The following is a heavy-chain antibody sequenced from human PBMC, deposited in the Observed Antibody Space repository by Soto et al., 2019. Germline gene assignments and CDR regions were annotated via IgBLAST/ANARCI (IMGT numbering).Heavy chain of an antibody. V-gene: IGHV4-59*01. CDR1: GASFGRSF. D-gene: IGHD2-15*01. J-gene: IGHJ4*02. Sequence: QVQLQESGPGLVRPSETLSLTCCVSGASFGRSFWCCIRQPPGRGLGWIGYIYYRGSTNYNPSLKSRVTISVDTSKNQFSMKLSSVTAADTAVYYCARVVGGFPPDYWGQGTLVTVSS. CDR2: IYYRGST. CDR3: ARVVGGFPPDY.